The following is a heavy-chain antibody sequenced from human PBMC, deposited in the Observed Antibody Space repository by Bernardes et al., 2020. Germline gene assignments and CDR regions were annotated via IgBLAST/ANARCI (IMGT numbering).Heavy chain of an antibody. Sequence: SETLSLTCTVSGGSVSSASYYWSWIRQPPGKGLEWIGYIYYSGSTNYNPSLKSRVTISVDTSKNQFSLKLSSVTAADTVVYYCARGDGYCSSTSCPYWYFDLWGRGTLVTVSS. CDR2: IYYSGST. CDR1: GGSVSSASYY. V-gene: IGHV4-61*01. D-gene: IGHD2-2*03. CDR3: ARGDGYCSSTSCPYWYFDL. J-gene: IGHJ2*01.